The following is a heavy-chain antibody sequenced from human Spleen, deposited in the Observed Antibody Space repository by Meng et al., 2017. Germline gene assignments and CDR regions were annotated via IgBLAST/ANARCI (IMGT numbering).Heavy chain of an antibody. D-gene: IGHD6-13*01. Sequence: GSLRLSCTVSGDSISSGSYYWSWIRQPPGKGLEWIGYIYYSGSTNYNPSLKSRVTISVDTSTNQFSLKLSSVTAADTAVYYCASHIAAAGQFDYWGQGTMVTVSS. CDR3: ASHIAAAGQFDY. CDR1: GDSISSGSYY. V-gene: IGHV4-61*01. J-gene: IGHJ4*02. CDR2: IYYSGST.